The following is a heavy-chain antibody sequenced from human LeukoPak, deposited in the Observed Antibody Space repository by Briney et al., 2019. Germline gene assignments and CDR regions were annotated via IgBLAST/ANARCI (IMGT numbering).Heavy chain of an antibody. J-gene: IGHJ4*02. V-gene: IGHV3-74*01. Sequence: GGSLRLSCAASGFSFSNSWMHWVRQAPGKGLVWVSRINSDGTTTYYADSVKGRFTISRDNAKNTLFLQMNSLRPEDTALYYFASDPCLANFWTGYPHYWGQGTLVTVSS. CDR1: GFSFSNSW. CDR2: INSDGTTT. CDR3: ASDPCLANFWTGYPHY. D-gene: IGHD3/OR15-3a*01.